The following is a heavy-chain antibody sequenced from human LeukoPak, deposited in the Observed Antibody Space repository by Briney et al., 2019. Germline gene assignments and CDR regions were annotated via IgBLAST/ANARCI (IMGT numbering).Heavy chain of an antibody. CDR1: GIVFSRTA. Sequence: GGSLRLSCTASGIVFSRTAMNWARQSPGRGLEWLSAISGGGERTYYAASVKRRFTISRDNSKNTLYLQMNSLRAEDTAVYYCAKDFYYDSSGYYGHFFDYWGQGTLVTVSS. D-gene: IGHD3-22*01. CDR2: ISGGGERT. CDR3: AKDFYYDSSGYYGHFFDY. J-gene: IGHJ4*02. V-gene: IGHV3-23*01.